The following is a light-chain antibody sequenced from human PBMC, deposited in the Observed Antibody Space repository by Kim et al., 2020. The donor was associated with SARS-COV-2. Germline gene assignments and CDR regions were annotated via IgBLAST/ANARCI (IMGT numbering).Light chain of an antibody. CDR2: GAS. V-gene: IGKV3-20*01. Sequence: EIVLTQSPGTLSLSPGERATLSCRASQSVSSNYLVWYQQKPGQAPTLLTYGASKRATGIPDRFSGSGSGTDFTLTISRLEPEDFAVYYCQQYGSSPYTCGQGTKLEIK. CDR1: QSVSSNY. CDR3: QQYGSSPYT. J-gene: IGKJ2*01.